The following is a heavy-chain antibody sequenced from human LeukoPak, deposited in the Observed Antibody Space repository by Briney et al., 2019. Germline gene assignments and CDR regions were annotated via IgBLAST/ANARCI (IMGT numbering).Heavy chain of an antibody. CDR2: ISSSSSYI. CDR3: ARFRTSQSGRSYFGY. V-gene: IGHV3-21*01. D-gene: IGHD3-10*01. J-gene: IGHJ4*02. Sequence: GGSLRLSCAASGFTFSSYSMNWVRQAPGKGLEWVSSISSSSSYIYYADSVKGRFTISRDNAKNSLYLQMNSLRAEDTAVYYCARFRTSQSGRSYFGYWGQGTLVTVSS. CDR1: GFTFSSYS.